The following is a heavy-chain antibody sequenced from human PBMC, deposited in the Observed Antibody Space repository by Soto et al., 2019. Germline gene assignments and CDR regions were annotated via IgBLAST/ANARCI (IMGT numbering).Heavy chain of an antibody. J-gene: IGHJ4*02. Sequence: EVQLLESGGGLVQPGGSLRLSCAASGFTFSNYAMRWVRQAPGEGLEWVSTISGSDGSTYYADSVKGRFTISRDISKNTLYLQMNSLRAEDTAIYYCAKERSSGYYFFDYWGQGTLVTVSS. D-gene: IGHD5-12*01. CDR3: AKERSSGYYFFDY. CDR1: GFTFSNYA. CDR2: ISGSDGST. V-gene: IGHV3-23*01.